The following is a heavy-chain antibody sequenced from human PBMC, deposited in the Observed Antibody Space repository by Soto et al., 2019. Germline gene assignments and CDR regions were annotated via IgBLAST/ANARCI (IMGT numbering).Heavy chain of an antibody. D-gene: IGHD5-12*01. CDR3: ARGSSGYGYDAFDI. CDR2: IYNGGST. Sequence: EVQLVESGGGLVQPGGSLRLSCAASGFTVSSNYMSWVRQAPGKGLEWVSVIYNGGSTYYADSVKGRFTISRDNSKNTVYLQMNSLRVEDTAVHYCARGSSGYGYDAFDIWGQGTMVTVSS. CDR1: GFTVSSNY. J-gene: IGHJ3*02. V-gene: IGHV3-66*01.